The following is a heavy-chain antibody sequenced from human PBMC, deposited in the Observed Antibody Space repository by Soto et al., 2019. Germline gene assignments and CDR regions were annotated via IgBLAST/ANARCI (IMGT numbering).Heavy chain of an antibody. J-gene: IGHJ3*02. CDR3: ARIKFGSGWYGDAFDI. CDR2: ISSNGGST. V-gene: IGHV3-23*01. CDR1: GFTFSSYA. D-gene: IGHD6-19*01. Sequence: GGSLRLSCAASGFTFSSYAMSWVRQALGKGLEWVSAISSNGGSTYYADSVKGRFIISRDNSKNTLYLQMSSLRAEDTAVYYCARIKFGSGWYGDAFDIWGQGTMVTVSS.